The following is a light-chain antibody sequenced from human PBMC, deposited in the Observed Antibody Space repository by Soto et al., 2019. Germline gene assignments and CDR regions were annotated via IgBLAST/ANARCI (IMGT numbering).Light chain of an antibody. CDR2: DAS. CDR1: QSVSSY. V-gene: IGKV3-20*01. Sequence: EIVIAQSPGTLSFSPVERATLSCRASQSVSSYLAWYQQKPGQAPRLLIYDASNRATGIPDRFSGSGSGTDFTLTISGLEPEDFAVCYCQQYDSSPPITFGQGTRLEIK. CDR3: QQYDSSPPIT. J-gene: IGKJ5*01.